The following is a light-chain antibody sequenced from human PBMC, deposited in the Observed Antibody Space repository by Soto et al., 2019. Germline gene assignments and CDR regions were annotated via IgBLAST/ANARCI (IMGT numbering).Light chain of an antibody. Sequence: VVTQEPSFSVSPGGTVTLTCGLSSGSVSTSYYPSWYQQTPGQAPRTLIYSTNTRSSGVPDRFSGSILGNKAALTITGAQADDETDYYCVVYMGIAVYVFVTGTKVPS. CDR1: SGSVSTSYY. CDR2: STN. J-gene: IGLJ1*01. V-gene: IGLV8-61*01. CDR3: VVYMGIAVYV.